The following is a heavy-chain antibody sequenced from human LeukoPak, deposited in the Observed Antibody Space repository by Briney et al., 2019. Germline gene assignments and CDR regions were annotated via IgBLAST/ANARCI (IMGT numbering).Heavy chain of an antibody. V-gene: IGHV1-46*01. Sequence: ASVKVSCKASRYTFTSYYMHWVRQAPGRGLEWMGIINPSGGSTSYAQKSQGRVTMTRDTSTSTVYMELSSLRSEDTAVCYCARVGRETEDEVGFLFDYWGQGTLVTVSS. D-gene: IGHD1-26*01. CDR3: ARVGRETEDEVGFLFDY. J-gene: IGHJ4*02. CDR2: INPSGGST. CDR1: RYTFTSYY.